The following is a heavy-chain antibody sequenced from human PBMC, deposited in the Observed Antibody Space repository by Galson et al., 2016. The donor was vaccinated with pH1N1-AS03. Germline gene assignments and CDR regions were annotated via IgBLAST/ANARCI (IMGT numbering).Heavy chain of an antibody. V-gene: IGHV3-7*03. CDR1: GFTFTNYW. CDR2: INQDGSEK. D-gene: IGHD1-1*01. CDR3: ADGTVA. Sequence: SLRLSCAASGFTFTNYWMTWVRQAPGKGLEYVANINQDGSEKFYVDSVKGRFAISRDNAKNSLFLQMNSLRVEDTAMYYCADGTVAWGQRTLVTVSS. J-gene: IGHJ5*02.